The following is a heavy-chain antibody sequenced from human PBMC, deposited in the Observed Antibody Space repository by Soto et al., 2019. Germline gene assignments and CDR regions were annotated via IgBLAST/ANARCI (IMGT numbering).Heavy chain of an antibody. CDR1: GYSFSTNG. CDR3: AKDKGDFTFGP. CDR2: ISANTGDT. Sequence: VQLAQSGAEVKKPGASITVSCKASGYSFSTNGVSWVRQAPGQGLEWMGWISANTGDTLYAEKFEDRITLTADTPTTTAYMELRSLRPDDTATYFCAKDKGDFTFGPWGQGTLITVSS. J-gene: IGHJ5*02. D-gene: IGHD3-3*01. V-gene: IGHV1-18*04.